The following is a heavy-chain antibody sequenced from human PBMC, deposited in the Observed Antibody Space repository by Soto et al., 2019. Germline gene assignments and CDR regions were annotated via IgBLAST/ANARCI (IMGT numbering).Heavy chain of an antibody. D-gene: IGHD3-22*01. Sequence: SLRLSCAASGFTFSSYGMHWVRQAPGKGLEWVAVISYDGSNKYYADSVKGRFTISRDNSKNTLYLQMNSLRAEDTAVYYCAKPRGYYYDSSGPEDAFDIWGQGTMVTVSS. CDR3: AKPRGYYYDSSGPEDAFDI. J-gene: IGHJ3*02. CDR1: GFTFSSYG. V-gene: IGHV3-30*18. CDR2: ISYDGSNK.